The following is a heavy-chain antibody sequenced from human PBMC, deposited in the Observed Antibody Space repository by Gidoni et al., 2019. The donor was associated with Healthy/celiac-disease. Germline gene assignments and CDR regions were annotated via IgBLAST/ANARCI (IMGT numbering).Heavy chain of an antibody. J-gene: IGHJ4*02. V-gene: IGHV4-34*01. CDR3: ARGQGPSSYFDY. CDR2: INHSGST. Sequence: QVQPQQWGAGLLKPSETLSLTCAVCGGSFSGYYWCWIRQPPGKGLEWIGEINHSGSTNYNPSLKSRVTISVDTSKNQFSLKLSSVTAADTAVYYCARGQGPSSYFDYWGQGTLVTVSS. CDR1: GGSFSGYY.